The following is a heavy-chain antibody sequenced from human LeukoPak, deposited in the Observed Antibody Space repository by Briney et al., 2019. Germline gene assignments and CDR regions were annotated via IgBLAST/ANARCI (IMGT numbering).Heavy chain of an antibody. CDR3: AREKAVYGSGSYLF. Sequence: SETLSLTCTVSGGSLSSGDYYWSWIRQPPGTGLEWIGYIYYSGSTYYNPSLKSRITISVDTSKNRYSLKLSSVTAADTAVYYCAREKAVYGSGSYLFWGRGTLVTVSS. V-gene: IGHV4-30-4*01. J-gene: IGHJ4*02. CDR2: IYYSGST. CDR1: GGSLSSGDYY. D-gene: IGHD3-10*01.